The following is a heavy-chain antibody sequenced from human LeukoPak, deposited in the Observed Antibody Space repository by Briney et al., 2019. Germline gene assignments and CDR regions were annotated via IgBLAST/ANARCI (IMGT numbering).Heavy chain of an antibody. Sequence: GGSLRLSCAASGFTFRSYAMNWVRQAPGKGLEWVSAISGSGDSTYYADSVKGRFTISRDSAKNSLFLQMNSLRAEDTAVYYCARDRGNNWFDPWGQGTLVTVSS. CDR3: ARDRGNNWFDP. J-gene: IGHJ5*02. V-gene: IGHV3-23*01. CDR2: ISGSGDST. CDR1: GFTFRSYA. D-gene: IGHD3-10*01.